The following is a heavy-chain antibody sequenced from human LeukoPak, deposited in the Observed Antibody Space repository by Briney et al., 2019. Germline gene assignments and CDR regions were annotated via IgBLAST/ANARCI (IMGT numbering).Heavy chain of an antibody. Sequence: GGSLRLSCAASGFTFSSYWMHWVRQAPGKGMVWVSRINSDGSSTSSADSVKGRFTISRDNAKNTLYLQMNSLRAEDTAVYYCARAYSSGWAQVMYYFDYCGQGTLVTVSS. D-gene: IGHD6-19*01. J-gene: IGHJ4*02. CDR3: ARAYSSGWAQVMYYFDY. CDR1: GFTFSSYW. V-gene: IGHV3-74*01. CDR2: INSDGSST.